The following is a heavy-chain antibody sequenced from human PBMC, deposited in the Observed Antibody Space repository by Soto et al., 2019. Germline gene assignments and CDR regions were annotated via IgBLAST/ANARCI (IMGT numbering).Heavy chain of an antibody. D-gene: IGHD3-10*01. Sequence: QVQLQESGPGLVKPSQTLSLTCTVSGGSISSGGYYWSWIRQHPGKGLEWIGYIYYSGSTYYNPSLESLVTISVDTSKNQFSQKLSSVTAADTAVYYCAGDSYGSGSYLSLDYWGQGTLVTVSS. CDR1: GGSISSGGYY. CDR3: AGDSYGSGSYLSLDY. CDR2: IYYSGST. J-gene: IGHJ4*02. V-gene: IGHV4-31*01.